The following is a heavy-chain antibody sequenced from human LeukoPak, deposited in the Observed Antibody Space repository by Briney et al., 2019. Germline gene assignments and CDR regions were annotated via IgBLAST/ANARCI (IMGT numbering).Heavy chain of an antibody. CDR1: GFSFSSSW. CDR3: ARDMEQWLEHFDY. D-gene: IGHD6-19*01. V-gene: IGHV3-21*01. Sequence: GGTLRLSCAASGFSFSSSWMHWVRQVPGKGLEWVSSISSSSSYIYYADSVKGRFTISRDNAKNSLSLQMNSLRAEDTAVYYCARDMEQWLEHFDYWGQGTLVTVSS. CDR2: ISSSSSYI. J-gene: IGHJ4*02.